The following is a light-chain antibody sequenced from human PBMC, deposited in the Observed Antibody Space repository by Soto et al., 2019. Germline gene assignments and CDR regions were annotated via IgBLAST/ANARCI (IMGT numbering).Light chain of an antibody. Sequence: EIVMTRSPATLSVSPGERATLSCRASQSLSNNLAWYQQKPGQAPRLLIYGASTRATGIPARFSGSGSGTEFTLTISSLQSEDFAVYYCQQYNNWPPWTFGQGTKVEIK. CDR1: QSLSNN. J-gene: IGKJ1*01. V-gene: IGKV3-15*01. CDR2: GAS. CDR3: QQYNNWPPWT.